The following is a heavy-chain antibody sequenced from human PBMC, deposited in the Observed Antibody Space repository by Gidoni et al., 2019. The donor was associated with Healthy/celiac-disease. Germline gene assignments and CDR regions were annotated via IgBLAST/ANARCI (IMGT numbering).Heavy chain of an antibody. CDR3: ARYGYDQGGYYGMDV. J-gene: IGHJ6*02. V-gene: IGHV1-69*01. CDR1: VGTFSSYA. D-gene: IGHD5-12*01. Sequence: QVQLLQSGAEVKKHESSVKVSCKASVGTFSSYAISWVRQAPGQGLEWMGGIITIFGKANYAQKFQGRVTITADESTSTAYMELSSLRSEDTAVYYCARYGYDQGGYYGMDVWGQGTTVTVSS. CDR2: IITIFGKA.